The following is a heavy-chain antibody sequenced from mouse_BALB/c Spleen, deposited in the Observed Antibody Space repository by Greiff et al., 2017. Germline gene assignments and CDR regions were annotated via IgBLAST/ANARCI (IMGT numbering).Heavy chain of an antibody. Sequence: VKLMESGAELMKPGASVKISCKATGYTFSSYWIEWVKQRPGHGLEWIGEILPGSGSTNYNEKFKGKATFTADTSSNTAYMQLSSLTSEDSAVYYCARDYGSSYNYAMDYWGQGTSVTVSS. CDR3: ARDYGSSYNYAMDY. CDR1: GYTFSSYW. CDR2: ILPGSGST. J-gene: IGHJ4*01. V-gene: IGHV1-9*01. D-gene: IGHD1-1*01.